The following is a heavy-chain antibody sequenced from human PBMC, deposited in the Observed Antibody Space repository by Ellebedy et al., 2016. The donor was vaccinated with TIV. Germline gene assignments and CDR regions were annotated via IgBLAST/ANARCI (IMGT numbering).Heavy chain of an antibody. D-gene: IGHD3-10*01. CDR2: ISWNSNTI. CDR1: GFTYDNYA. V-gene: IGHV3-9*01. Sequence: GGSLRLSXAASGFTYDNYAMHWVRQAPGKGLEWVSGISWNSNTIGYAGSVKGRFTISRENAKNSLYLQMNSLRAGDTAVYYCARERSYGSGSYYQAEYYYGMDVWGQGTTVTVSS. J-gene: IGHJ6*02. CDR3: ARERSYGSGSYYQAEYYYGMDV.